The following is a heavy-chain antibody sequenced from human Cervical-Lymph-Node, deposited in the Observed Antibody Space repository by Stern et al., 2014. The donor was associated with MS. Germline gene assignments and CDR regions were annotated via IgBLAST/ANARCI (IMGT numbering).Heavy chain of an antibody. J-gene: IGHJ4*02. D-gene: IGHD2/OR15-2a*01. CDR3: ARGIVEY. Sequence: VHLVESGPGLVKPSQTLSLTCTVSGDSVSSGHYYWNWIRQPAGKGLEWIGRISTSGSTNYNPSLKSRVTMSLSTSKNQFSLRRSSVTASDTAVYYCARGIVEYWGQGTLVTVSS. V-gene: IGHV4-61*02. CDR1: GDSVSSGHYY. CDR2: ISTSGST.